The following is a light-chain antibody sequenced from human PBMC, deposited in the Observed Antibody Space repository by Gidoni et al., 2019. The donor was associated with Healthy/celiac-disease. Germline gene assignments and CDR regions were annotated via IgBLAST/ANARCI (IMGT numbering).Light chain of an antibody. J-gene: IGKJ2*01. Sequence: DIQMTQPPSSLSASVGDRLTITCRASQSISSYLHWYQQKPGKYPKLLIYAASSLQSGVPSRFSGSGSGTDFTLTICCLQPEYFATYYCQQSYSTPPYTFGQGTKLEIK. CDR3: QQSYSTPPYT. CDR1: QSISSY. V-gene: IGKV1-39*01. CDR2: AAS.